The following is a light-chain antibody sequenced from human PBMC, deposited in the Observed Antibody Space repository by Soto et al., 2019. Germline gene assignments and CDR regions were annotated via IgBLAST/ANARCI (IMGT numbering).Light chain of an antibody. J-gene: IGKJ1*01. CDR2: GAS. Sequence: EIVLTQSPGTLSLSPGERATLSCRASQSVSNSYLAWYQQKPGQAPRLLIYGASSRATGIPARFSGSGSGTDFKLTISRLEPEYFAVYYCQPYCSSPWTLGQGTKVEIK. CDR3: QPYCSSPWT. CDR1: QSVSNSY. V-gene: IGKV3-20*01.